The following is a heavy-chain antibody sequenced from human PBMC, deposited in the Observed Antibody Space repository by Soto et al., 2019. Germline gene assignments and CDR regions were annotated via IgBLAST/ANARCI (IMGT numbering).Heavy chain of an antibody. V-gene: IGHV4-34*01. J-gene: IGHJ3*02. D-gene: IGHD5-12*01. CDR3: ARGGEWLRLKGAFDI. Sequence: QVQPQQWGAGLLKPSETLSLTCAVYGGSFSGYYWSWIRQPPGKGLEWIGEINHSGSTNYNPFLKRRGTISVDTSKNQFSLKLSSVTAADTAVYYCARGGEWLRLKGAFDIWGQGTMVTVSS. CDR1: GGSFSGYY. CDR2: INHSGST.